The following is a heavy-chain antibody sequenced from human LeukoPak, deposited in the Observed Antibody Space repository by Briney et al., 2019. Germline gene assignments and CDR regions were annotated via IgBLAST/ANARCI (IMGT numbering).Heavy chain of an antibody. CDR3: VRGSSGTVVRGVAWAWFDP. CDR2: IKPDGGEK. CDR1: GFTFSTYW. J-gene: IGHJ5*02. D-gene: IGHD3-10*01. Sequence: GGSLRLSCIASGFTFSTYWMTWVRQTPGQGLEWVANIKPDGGEKYFVDSVKGRFTISRDNAKNSLYLQMNSLRADDTAVYYCVRGSSGTVVRGVAWAWFDPWGQGTLVTFSS. V-gene: IGHV3-7*03.